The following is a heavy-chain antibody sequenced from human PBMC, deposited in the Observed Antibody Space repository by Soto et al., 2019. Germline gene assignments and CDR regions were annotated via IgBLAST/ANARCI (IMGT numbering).Heavy chain of an antibody. V-gene: IGHV4-4*02. CDR1: GGSISSSNW. CDR2: IYHSGST. CDR3: ARAITIVRGFIIATTFDD. D-gene: IGHD3-10*01. J-gene: IGHJ4*02. Sequence: QVQLQESGPGLVKPSGTLSLTCAVSGGSISSSNWWRWVRQPPGKGLEWIGEIYHSGSTNYNPSLRSQATITVDKSKYQFSRNLSSVTAADTAVYYCARAITIVRGFIIATTFDDWGQGTLVTVSS.